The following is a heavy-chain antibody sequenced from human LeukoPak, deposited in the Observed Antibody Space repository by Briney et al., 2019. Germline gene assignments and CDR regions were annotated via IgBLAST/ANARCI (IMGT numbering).Heavy chain of an antibody. Sequence: PSETLSLTCTVSGGSISSYFWTWIRQPAGKGLEWIGRIYTSGSTNYNPSLNSRVTMSVDTSKNQFSLKLSSVTAADTAVYYCARGIYCSSTSCYRGYYYYYYMDVWGKGTTVTVSS. D-gene: IGHD2-2*01. J-gene: IGHJ6*03. CDR2: IYTSGST. CDR1: GGSISSYF. CDR3: ARGIYCSSTSCYRGYYYYYYMDV. V-gene: IGHV4-4*07.